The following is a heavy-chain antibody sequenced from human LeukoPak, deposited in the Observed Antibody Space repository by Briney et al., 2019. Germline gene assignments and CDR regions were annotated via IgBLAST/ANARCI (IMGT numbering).Heavy chain of an antibody. CDR1: GFTFSSYG. Sequence: GGSLRLSCAASGFTFSSYGMHWVRQAPGKGLEWVGRIRSKTDGGTTDYAAPVKGRFTISRDDSRNTLYLQMNSLKTDDTAVYYCSTEIAVTAPFDYWGQGALVTVSS. CDR3: STEIAVTAPFDY. CDR2: IRSKTDGGTT. D-gene: IGHD6-19*01. V-gene: IGHV3-15*01. J-gene: IGHJ4*02.